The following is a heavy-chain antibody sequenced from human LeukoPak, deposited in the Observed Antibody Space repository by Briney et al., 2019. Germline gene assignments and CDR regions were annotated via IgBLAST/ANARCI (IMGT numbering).Heavy chain of an antibody. CDR3: ATEDGSYSRSPGFDY. Sequence: TGGSLRLSCAASGFTFSSYEMNWVRQAPGKGLEWVSYISSSGSTIYYADSVKGRFTISRDNAKNSLYLQMNSLRAEDTAVDYCATEDGSYSRSPGFDYWGQGTLVTLSS. CDR1: GFTFSSYE. D-gene: IGHD1-26*01. J-gene: IGHJ4*02. V-gene: IGHV3-48*03. CDR2: ISSSGSTI.